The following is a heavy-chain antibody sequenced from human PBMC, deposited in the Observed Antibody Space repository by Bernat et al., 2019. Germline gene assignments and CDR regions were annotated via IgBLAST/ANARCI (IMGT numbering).Heavy chain of an antibody. V-gene: IGHV3-9*01. CDR2: ISWNSGSI. Sequence: VQLVESGGGVVQPGRSLRLSCAASGFTFSSYGMHWVRQAPGKGLEWVSGISWNSGSIGYADSVKGRFTISRDNAKNSLYLQMNSLRAEDTALYYCAKDGGGSYDYWGQGTLVTVSS. CDR1: GFTFSSYG. CDR3: AKDGGGSYDY. J-gene: IGHJ4*02. D-gene: IGHD2-15*01.